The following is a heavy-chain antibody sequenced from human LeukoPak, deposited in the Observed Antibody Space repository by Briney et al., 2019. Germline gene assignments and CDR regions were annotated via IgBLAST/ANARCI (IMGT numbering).Heavy chain of an antibody. CDR1: GFTFSSYA. CDR2: SSGSGGST. J-gene: IGHJ4*02. Sequence: GGSLRLSCAASGFTFSSYAMSWVRQAPGKGLEWVSASSGSGGSTYYADSVKGRFTISRDNSKNTLYLQMNSLRAEDTAVYYCAKDRRKGELLYYFDYWGQGTLVTVSS. D-gene: IGHD1-26*01. V-gene: IGHV3-23*01. CDR3: AKDRRKGELLYYFDY.